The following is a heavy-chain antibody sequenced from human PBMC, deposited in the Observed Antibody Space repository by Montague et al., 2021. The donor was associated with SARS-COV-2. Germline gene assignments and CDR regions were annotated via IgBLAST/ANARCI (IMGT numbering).Heavy chain of an antibody. CDR1: GAYIGSSFSY. J-gene: IGHJ5*01. CDR3: AGYRVGTMLDS. V-gene: IGHV4-39*01. Sequence: SETLSLTCTVPGAYIGSSFSYWGWLRQPPGKGLEWIGSIGYSASSFYNPSLRSRVTISEDTSRNQFSLKLTSATAADTAVYYCAGYRVGTMLDSWGPGTLVTVSS. CDR2: IGYSASS. D-gene: IGHD1-1*01.